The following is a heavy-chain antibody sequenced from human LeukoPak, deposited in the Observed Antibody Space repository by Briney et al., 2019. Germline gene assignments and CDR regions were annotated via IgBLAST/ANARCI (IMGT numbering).Heavy chain of an antibody. Sequence: GXEWRGFINPSGGSTSYARKFQGRVTMTSDTSTSTVYMELSSLRSEDTAVYYCARNVASGFDFWGQGTLVTVSS. D-gene: IGHD1-1*01. V-gene: IGHV1-46*01. CDR2: INPSGGST. CDR3: ARNVASGFDF. J-gene: IGHJ4*02.